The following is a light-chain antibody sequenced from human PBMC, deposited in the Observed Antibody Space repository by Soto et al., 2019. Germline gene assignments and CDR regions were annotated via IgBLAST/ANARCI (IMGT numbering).Light chain of an antibody. CDR2: AAS. CDR3: QKYNSAPRT. J-gene: IGKJ1*01. Sequence: DIQMTQSPSSVSASVGDRVTITCRASQGISSWLAWYQQKPGKVPKLLIYAASTLQSGVPPRFSGSGSGTDFTLTISSLQPEDVATYYCQKYNSAPRTFGQGTKVDIK. V-gene: IGKV1-27*01. CDR1: QGISSW.